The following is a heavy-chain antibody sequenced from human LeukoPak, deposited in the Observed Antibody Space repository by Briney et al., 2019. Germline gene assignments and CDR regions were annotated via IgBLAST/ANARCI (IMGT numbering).Heavy chain of an antibody. J-gene: IGHJ3*02. D-gene: IGHD3-9*01. V-gene: IGHV1-2*02. CDR1: GYTFTGYY. CDR2: INPNRGGT. Sequence: GASVKVSCKASGYTFTGYYMHWVRQAPGQGLEWMGWINPNRGGTNYAQKFQGRVTMTRDTSISTAYMELSRLRSDDTAVYYCARVVRYFDWLLLDAFDIWGQGTMVTVSS. CDR3: ARVVRYFDWLLLDAFDI.